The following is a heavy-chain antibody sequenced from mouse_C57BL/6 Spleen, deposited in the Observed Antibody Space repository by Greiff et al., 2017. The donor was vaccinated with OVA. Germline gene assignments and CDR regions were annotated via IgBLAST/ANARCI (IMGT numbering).Heavy chain of an antibody. D-gene: IGHD1-1*01. CDR2: INPNNGGT. V-gene: IGHV1-26*01. J-gene: IGHJ2*01. CDR3: ARLLRYFDY. CDR1: GYTFTDYY. Sequence: EVQLQQSGPELVKPGASVKISCKASGYTFTDYYMNWVKQSPGKSLEWIGDINPNNGGTSYNQKFKGKATLTVDKSSSTAYMELRSLTSEDSAVYYCARLLRYFDYWGQGTTVTVSS.